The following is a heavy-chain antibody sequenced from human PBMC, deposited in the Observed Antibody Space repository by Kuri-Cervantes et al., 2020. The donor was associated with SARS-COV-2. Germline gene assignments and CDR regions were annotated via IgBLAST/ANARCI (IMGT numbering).Heavy chain of an antibody. Sequence: GGSLRLSCAASGFTFDDYAMHWVRQAPGKGLEWVSGISWNSGSIGYADSVKGRFTISRDNSKNTLYLQMNSLRAEDTAVYYCARDRRVGAKGGAFDIWGQGTMVTVSS. J-gene: IGHJ3*02. CDR3: ARDRRVGAKGGAFDI. CDR1: GFTFDDYA. D-gene: IGHD1-26*01. V-gene: IGHV3-9*01. CDR2: ISWNSGSI.